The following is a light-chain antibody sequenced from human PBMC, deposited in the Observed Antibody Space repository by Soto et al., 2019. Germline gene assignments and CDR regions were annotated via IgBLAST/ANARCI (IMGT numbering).Light chain of an antibody. CDR3: QQANSFPLS. CDR2: AAL. J-gene: IGKJ5*01. Sequence: DVQMTQFPFSVSAFVGDRVTITCRASQSIGYWLAWYQQRPGEAPKLLIYAALSLQSGVSSRFSGSGSGTNFTLTINNLQPEDVAIYYCQQANSFPLSFGQGTRLQIK. V-gene: IGKV1-12*01. CDR1: QSIGYW.